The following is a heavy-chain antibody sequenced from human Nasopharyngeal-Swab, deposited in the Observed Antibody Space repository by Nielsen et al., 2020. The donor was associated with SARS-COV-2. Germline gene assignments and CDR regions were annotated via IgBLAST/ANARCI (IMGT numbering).Heavy chain of an antibody. CDR3: ARDWGD. Sequence: GESLKIPCAGSGFVVSSSFMSWVRQAPGKGLEWVSVTYSGGSTYYADSVSGRFTISRDDSKNTLDLQMDSLGAEDTAVYYCARDWGDWGQGTLVTVSS. CDR2: TYSGGST. D-gene: IGHD3-16*01. V-gene: IGHV3-53*01. CDR1: GFVVSSSF. J-gene: IGHJ4*02.